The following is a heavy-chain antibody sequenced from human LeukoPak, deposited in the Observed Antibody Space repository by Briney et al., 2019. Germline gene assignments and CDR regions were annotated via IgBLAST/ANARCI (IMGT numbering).Heavy chain of an antibody. J-gene: IGHJ5*02. CDR2: IFYTGST. Sequence: SETLSLTCTVSGGSISSSSYYWGWIRQPPGKGLEWIGTIFYTGSTYYNPSLKSRVTISVDTSKNQFSLKLSSVTAADTAVYYCARRTSGGAGWFDPWGQGTLVTVSS. V-gene: IGHV4-39*01. CDR3: ARRTSGGAGWFDP. D-gene: IGHD1-26*01. CDR1: GGSISSSSYY.